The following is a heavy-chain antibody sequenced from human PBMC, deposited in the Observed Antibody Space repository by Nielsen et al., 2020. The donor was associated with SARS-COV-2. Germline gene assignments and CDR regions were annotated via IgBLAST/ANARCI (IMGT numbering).Heavy chain of an antibody. V-gene: IGHV4-34*01. J-gene: IGHJ6*03. D-gene: IGHD3-3*01. Sequence: GSLRLSCAVYGGSFSGYYWSWIRQPPGKGLEWIGEINHSGSTNYNPSLKSRVTISVDTSKNQFSLKLSSVTAADTAVYYCARRFPPSITIFGVVNPYYYYMDVWGKGTTVTVSS. CDR2: INHSGST. CDR3: ARRFPPSITIFGVVNPYYYYMDV. CDR1: GGSFSGYY.